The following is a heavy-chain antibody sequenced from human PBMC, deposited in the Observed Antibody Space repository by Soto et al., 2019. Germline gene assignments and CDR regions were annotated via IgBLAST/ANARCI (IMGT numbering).Heavy chain of an antibody. CDR1: GFTFGSYA. V-gene: IGHV3-23*01. D-gene: IGHD2-2*01. J-gene: IGHJ4*02. Sequence: EVQLLESGGGLVQPGGSLRLSCAASGFTFGSYAMTWVRQAPGKGLEWVSSISSSGGGTYYGDPVKGRFTISRDNPKNTLYLQMNSLRAEDTAIYYCAKILSSSSTGYWGQGTLVSVSP. CDR3: AKILSSSSTGY. CDR2: ISSSGGGT.